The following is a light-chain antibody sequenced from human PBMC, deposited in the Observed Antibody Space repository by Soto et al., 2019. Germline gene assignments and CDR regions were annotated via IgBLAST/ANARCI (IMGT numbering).Light chain of an antibody. CDR1: SSDVGGYNY. Sequence: QSVLTQPASVSGSTGQSITISCTGTSSDVGGYNYVSWYQQHPGKAPKVMIYEVSNRPSGVSDRFSGSKSGNTASLTISGLQAEDEGEYYCSSHTSTSTQVFGTGTKLTVL. V-gene: IGLV2-14*01. CDR3: SSHTSTSTQV. J-gene: IGLJ1*01. CDR2: EVS.